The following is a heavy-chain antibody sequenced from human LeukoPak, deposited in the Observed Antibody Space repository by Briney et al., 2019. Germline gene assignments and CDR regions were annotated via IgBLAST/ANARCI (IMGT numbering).Heavy chain of an antibody. CDR3: ARGHYDVLAASYKWTPDY. V-gene: IGHV3-21*01. CDR2: ITSGGDYI. D-gene: IGHD3-9*01. CDR1: GFTFNTFN. Sequence: AGGSLRLSCAASGFTFNTFNMNWVRQAPGKGLEWVSSITSGGDYIYYADSVKGRFTTSRDNAKNSLSMQLNSLRVEDTAVYYCARGHYDVLAASYKWTPDYWGQGTLVTVSS. J-gene: IGHJ4*02.